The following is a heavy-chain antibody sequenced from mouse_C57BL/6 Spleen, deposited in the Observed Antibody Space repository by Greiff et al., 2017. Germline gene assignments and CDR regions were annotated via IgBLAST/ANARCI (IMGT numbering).Heavy chain of an antibody. CDR3: ARRWGYDVDWYFDV. D-gene: IGHD2-2*01. Sequence: EVMLVESGGGLVKPGGSLKLSCAASGFTFSDYGMHWVRQAPEKGLEWVAYISSGSSTIYYADTVKGRFTISRDNAKDTLFLQMTSLRSEETAMYYCARRWGYDVDWYFDVWGTGTTVTVSS. CDR2: ISSGSSTI. V-gene: IGHV5-17*01. CDR1: GFTFSDYG. J-gene: IGHJ1*03.